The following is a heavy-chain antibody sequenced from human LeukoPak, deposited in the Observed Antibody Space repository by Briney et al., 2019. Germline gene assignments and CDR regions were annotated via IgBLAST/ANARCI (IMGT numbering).Heavy chain of an antibody. CDR3: ARSGSGWFDY. CDR1: GFTFSSYA. CDR2: ISYDGSNK. D-gene: IGHD6-19*01. Sequence: GGSLRLSCAASGFTFSSYAMHWVRQAPGKGLEWVAVISYDGSNKYYADSVKGRFTISRDNSKNTPYLQMNSLRAEDTAVYYCARSGSGWFDYWGQGTLVTVSS. J-gene: IGHJ4*02. V-gene: IGHV3-30-3*01.